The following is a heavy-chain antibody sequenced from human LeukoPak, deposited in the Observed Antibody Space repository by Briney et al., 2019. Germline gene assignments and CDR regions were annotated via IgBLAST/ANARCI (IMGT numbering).Heavy chain of an antibody. Sequence: PGGSLRLSCAASRFTFSTYSMNWVRQAPGKGLEWVSSISSRSTYIYYADSVKGRFTISRDNANNSLYLQMNSLRAEDTAVYYCAKDRLRATLTSFDYWGQGTLVTVSS. D-gene: IGHD4-17*01. J-gene: IGHJ4*02. CDR3: AKDRLRATLTSFDY. CDR1: RFTFSTYS. CDR2: ISSRSTYI. V-gene: IGHV3-21*04.